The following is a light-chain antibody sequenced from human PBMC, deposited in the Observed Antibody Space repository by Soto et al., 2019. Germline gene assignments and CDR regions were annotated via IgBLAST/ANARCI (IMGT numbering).Light chain of an antibody. CDR1: QGPSSY. CDR2: AAS. J-gene: IGKJ4*01. Sequence: DIQLTQSPSFLSASVGDRVTITCRASQGPSSYLAWYQQKPGKAPKLLIYAASTLQTGVPSRFSGSGSGTDFTLTISSLEPEDFAVYYCQQRNSWGLTFGGGTKVDIK. V-gene: IGKV1-9*01. CDR3: QQRNSWGLT.